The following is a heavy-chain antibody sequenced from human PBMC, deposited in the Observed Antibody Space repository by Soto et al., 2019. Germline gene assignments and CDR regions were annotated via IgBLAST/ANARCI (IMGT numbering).Heavy chain of an antibody. V-gene: IGHV3-23*01. Sequence: EVHLLESGGDLVQPGGSLRLSCETSGFTFNKHAMNWVRQAPGKGLEWVSSISGLGNRVYYADSVKGRFTISRDNSKNTVYLQMSSLSAEDAAIFYCAKAELGMDAFDIWGPGTVVTVSS. J-gene: IGHJ3*02. D-gene: IGHD7-27*01. CDR3: AKAELGMDAFDI. CDR2: ISGLGNRV. CDR1: GFTFNKHA.